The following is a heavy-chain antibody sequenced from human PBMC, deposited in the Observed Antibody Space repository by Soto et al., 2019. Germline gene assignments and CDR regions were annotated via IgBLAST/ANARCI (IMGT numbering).Heavy chain of an antibody. CDR1: GFTFSSYI. D-gene: IGHD6-6*01. CDR3: ARIIAARRVEAYYYYYGMDV. J-gene: IGHJ6*02. V-gene: IGHV3-21*01. CDR2: ISSSSSYI. Sequence: GGSLRLSCPASGFTFSSYIMNGVGQAPGKGLEWVSSISSSSSYIDYADSVKGRFTISRDNAKNSLYLQMNSLRAEDTAVYYCARIIAARRVEAYYYYYGMDVWGQGTTVTVSS.